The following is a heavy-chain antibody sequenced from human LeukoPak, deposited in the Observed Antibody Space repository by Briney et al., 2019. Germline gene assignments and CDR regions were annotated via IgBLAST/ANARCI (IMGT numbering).Heavy chain of an antibody. V-gene: IGHV3-21*01. CDR2: ITSSSSYI. Sequence: GGSLRLSCAASGFTFNTYNMNWVRQAPGKGLGWVSSITSSSSYIYYADSVKGRFTISRDNAKSSLYLQMNSLRDEDTAVYYCARDPYSGNYGDYYYYYMDVWGKGTTVTISS. CDR1: GFTFNTYN. J-gene: IGHJ6*03. D-gene: IGHD1-26*01. CDR3: ARDPYSGNYGDYYYYYMDV.